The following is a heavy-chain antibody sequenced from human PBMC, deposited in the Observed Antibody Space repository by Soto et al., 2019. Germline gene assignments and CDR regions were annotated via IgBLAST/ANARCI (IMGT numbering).Heavy chain of an antibody. Sequence: SETLSLTCTVSGGSISSSSYYWGWIRQPPGKGLEWIGSIYYSGSTYYNPSLKSRVTISVDTSKNQLSLKLSSVTAADTAVYYCARQTQPRYCGGDCYSFCWFDPWGQGTLVTVSS. CDR1: GGSISSSSYY. J-gene: IGHJ5*02. D-gene: IGHD2-21*02. V-gene: IGHV4-39*01. CDR3: ARQTQPRYCGGDCYSFCWFDP. CDR2: IYYSGST.